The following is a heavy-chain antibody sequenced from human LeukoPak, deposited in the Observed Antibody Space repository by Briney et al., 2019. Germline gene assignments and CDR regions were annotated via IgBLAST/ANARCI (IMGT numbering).Heavy chain of an antibody. D-gene: IGHD6-6*01. V-gene: IGHV3-21*01. J-gene: IGHJ5*02. CDR1: GFTFSSYS. Sequence: GGSLRLSCAASGFTFSSYSMNWVRQAPGKGLEWVSSISSSSDYIYYADSMRGRFAISRDNAKNSLYLQMNSLRADDTAVYYCARERVQSIATRPGWFDPGGRGTLVTVS. CDR3: ARERVQSIATRPGWFDP. CDR2: ISSSSDYI.